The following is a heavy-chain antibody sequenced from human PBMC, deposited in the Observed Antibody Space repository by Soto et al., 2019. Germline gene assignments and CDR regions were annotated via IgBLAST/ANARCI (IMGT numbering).Heavy chain of an antibody. Sequence: QLQLQESGPRLMKPSETLSLTCDVSGGSTMISSYYCAWIRQPPGKGLEWIGSMYYSGSTYYNPSLKSRVTMSVDTSKNQCSLRLNSVTAADTPVYYCARLTIVGATPYQFDYWGQGILVTVSS. CDR2: MYYSGST. CDR1: GGSTMISSYY. V-gene: IGHV4-39*01. CDR3: ARLTIVGATPYQFDY. D-gene: IGHD1-26*01. J-gene: IGHJ4*02.